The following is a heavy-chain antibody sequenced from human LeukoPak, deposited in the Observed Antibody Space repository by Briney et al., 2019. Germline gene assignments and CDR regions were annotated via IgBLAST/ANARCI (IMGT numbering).Heavy chain of an antibody. Sequence: SETLSLTCTVSGGSISSYYWSWIRQPPGKGLEWIGYIYYSGSTNYNPSLKSRVTISVDTSKNQFSLKLSSVTAADTAVYYCARRGTGYNAIDYWGQGTLVTVSS. J-gene: IGHJ4*02. V-gene: IGHV4-59*01. CDR3: ARRGTGYNAIDY. CDR2: IYYSGST. CDR1: GGSISSYY. D-gene: IGHD3/OR15-3a*01.